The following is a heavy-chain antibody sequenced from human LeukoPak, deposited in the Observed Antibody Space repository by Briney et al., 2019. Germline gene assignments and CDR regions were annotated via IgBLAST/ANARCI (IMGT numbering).Heavy chain of an antibody. V-gene: IGHV5-51*01. Sequence: KPGESLKISCKGSGYTFTSHWIGWVRQMPGKGLEWMGIIYPGDSDTRYSLSFQGQVTISGDKSISTAYLQWTSVKASDTAIYYCARWSAASSHYCSSTSCYTYYFDYWGQGTLVTVSS. CDR3: ARWSAASSHYCSSTSCYTYYFDY. CDR1: GYTFTSHW. CDR2: IYPGDSDT. J-gene: IGHJ4*02. D-gene: IGHD2-2*02.